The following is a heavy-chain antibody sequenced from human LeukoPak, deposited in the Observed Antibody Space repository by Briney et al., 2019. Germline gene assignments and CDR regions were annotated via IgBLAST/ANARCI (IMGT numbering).Heavy chain of an antibody. CDR1: GFTLSENN. CDR2: ISNDGNSK. CDR3: ARDRSGFYSIDQ. Sequence: GGSLRLSCATSGFTLSENNVHWVRQATGKGLEWVALISNDGNSKDYADSVKGRFTLSGDNSKTTVYLQMNSLRAEDTAVYYCARDRSGFYSIDQWGQGTLVTVSP. V-gene: IGHV3-30-3*01. D-gene: IGHD5-12*01. J-gene: IGHJ4*02.